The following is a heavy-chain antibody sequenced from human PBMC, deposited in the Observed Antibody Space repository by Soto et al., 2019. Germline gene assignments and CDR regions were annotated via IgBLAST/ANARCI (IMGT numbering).Heavy chain of an antibody. Sequence: GGSLRLSCAASGFIFSSYAMSWVRQAPGKGLEWVSGITASGDTTYYAESVKGRFTISRDSSKNSLYLQMNTLTAEDTAVYYCAKDPLLYGSEWYTNWFGPWGQGTLVTVSS. CDR1: GFIFSSYA. J-gene: IGHJ5*02. CDR2: ITASGDTT. D-gene: IGHD6-19*01. CDR3: AKDPLLYGSEWYTNWFGP. V-gene: IGHV3-23*01.